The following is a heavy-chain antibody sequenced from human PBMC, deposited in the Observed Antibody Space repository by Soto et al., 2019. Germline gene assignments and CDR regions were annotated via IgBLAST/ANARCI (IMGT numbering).Heavy chain of an antibody. CDR1: GYTFTNFG. V-gene: IGHV1-18*01. CDR2: ISTNKGNT. J-gene: IGHJ4*02. Sequence: QVQLVQYGPEVKKPGASVRVSCKTSGYTFTNFGITWVRQAPGQGLEWMGWISTNKGNTNYAQKFQGRVTMTTDTSTSTGYMELRSLRSDDTAVYYCATRSPAFDYWGQGTLVTVSS. CDR3: ATRSPAFDY.